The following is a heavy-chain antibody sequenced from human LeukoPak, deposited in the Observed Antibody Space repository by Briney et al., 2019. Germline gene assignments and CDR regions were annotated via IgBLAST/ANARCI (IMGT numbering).Heavy chain of an antibody. D-gene: IGHD2-21*01. CDR2: ISSSSTI. J-gene: IGHJ4*02. V-gene: IGHV3-69-1*01. CDR3: AKDVNAYCSGDCSDY. CDR1: GGSISSSSYY. Sequence: ETLSLTCTVSGGSISSSSYYWGWIRQPPGKGLEWVSYISSSSTIYYADSVKGRFTISRDNSKNMVSLEMNSLRTEDTAVYYCAKDVNAYCSGDCSDYWGQGTLVTVSS.